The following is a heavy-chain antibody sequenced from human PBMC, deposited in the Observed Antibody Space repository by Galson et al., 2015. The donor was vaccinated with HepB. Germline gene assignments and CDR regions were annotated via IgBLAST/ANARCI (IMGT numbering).Heavy chain of an antibody. Sequence: SLRLSCAASGFTFSSYAMHWVRQAPGKGLEWVGRIKSKTDGGTTDYAAPVKGRFTTSRDDSKNTLYLQMNSLKTEDTAVYYCTTDRYYYGMDVWGQGTTVTVSS. V-gene: IGHV3-15*01. CDR1: GFTFSSYA. CDR2: IKSKTDGGTT. CDR3: TTDRYYYGMDV. J-gene: IGHJ6*02.